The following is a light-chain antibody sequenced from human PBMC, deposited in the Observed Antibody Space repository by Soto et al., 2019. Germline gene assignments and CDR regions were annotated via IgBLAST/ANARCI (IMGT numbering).Light chain of an antibody. CDR2: GAS. CDR3: QQYGSSPGIT. J-gene: IGKJ5*01. V-gene: IGKV3-20*01. CDR1: QSVSSSY. Sequence: EIVLTQSPGTLSLSPGERATLSCRASQSVSSSYLAWYQQKPGQAPRLLLYGASGRATGIPDRFSGSGSGTDFTLTISRLEPEDFAVYYCQQYGSSPGITFGQGTRLEIK.